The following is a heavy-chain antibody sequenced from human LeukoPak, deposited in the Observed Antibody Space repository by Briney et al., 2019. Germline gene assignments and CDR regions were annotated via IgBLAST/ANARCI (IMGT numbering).Heavy chain of an antibody. CDR3: ASTPLDTAMIDY. V-gene: IGHV4-31*03. J-gene: IGHJ4*02. CDR1: GGSISGGGYY. CDR2: IYYSGST. Sequence: PSQTLSLTCTVSGGSISGGGYYWSCIRQHPGKGLEWIGYIYYSGSTNYNPSLKSRVTISVDTSKNQFSLKLSSVTAADTAVYYCASTPLDTAMIDYWGQGTLVTVSS. D-gene: IGHD5-18*01.